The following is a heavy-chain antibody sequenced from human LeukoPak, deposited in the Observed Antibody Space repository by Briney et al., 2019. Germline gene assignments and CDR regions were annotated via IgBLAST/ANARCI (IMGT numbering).Heavy chain of an antibody. V-gene: IGHV1-18*01. CDR2: ISTDKTYT. Sequence: ASVNLSCKASGYTFTSYDITWVRQAPGPGVGWVGWISTDKTYTRYAQKVQGSATLTTDPSTSAAYLELTRLASDDTAVYFGARASDTSWPFDFWGQGTKVTVSS. CDR1: GYTFTSYD. D-gene: IGHD2-2*01. CDR3: ARASDTSWPFDF. J-gene: IGHJ4*02.